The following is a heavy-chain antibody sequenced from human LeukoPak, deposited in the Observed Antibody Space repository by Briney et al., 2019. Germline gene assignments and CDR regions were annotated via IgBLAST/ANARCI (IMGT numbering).Heavy chain of an antibody. CDR3: AKGKVVPATIYDY. V-gene: IGHV3-23*01. D-gene: IGHD2-2*02. CDR1: GFTFSSYA. Sequence: GGSLRLSCAASGFTFSSYAMSWVRQAPGKGLEWVSGFSGGDGSTSYADSVKGRFTISRDNSKNTLYLQMNSLRAEDTAVYYCAKGKVVPATIYDYWGQGTLDTVSS. CDR2: FSGGDGST. J-gene: IGHJ4*02.